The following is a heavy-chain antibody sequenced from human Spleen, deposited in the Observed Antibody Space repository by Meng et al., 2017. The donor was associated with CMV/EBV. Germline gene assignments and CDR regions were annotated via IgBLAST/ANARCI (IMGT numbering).Heavy chain of an antibody. CDR2: INHSGST. J-gene: IGHJ5*02. CDR1: GGSFSGYY. V-gene: IGHV4-34*01. Sequence: HGQLQQWGAGLLKPSETLSLTCAVYGGSFSGYYWSWIRQPPGKGLEWIGEINHSGSTNYNPSLKSRVTISVDTSKNQFSLKLSSVTAADTAVYYCARGVGVAGGDNWFDPWGQGTLVTVSS. CDR3: ARGVGVAGGDNWFDP. D-gene: IGHD6-19*01.